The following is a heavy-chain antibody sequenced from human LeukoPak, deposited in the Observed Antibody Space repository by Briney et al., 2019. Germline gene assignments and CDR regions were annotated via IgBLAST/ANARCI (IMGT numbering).Heavy chain of an antibody. J-gene: IGHJ5*02. CDR1: GGSISSYY. V-gene: IGHV4-59*01. CDR3: ARAARDTIFGVVTAFDP. Sequence: SETLSLTCTVSGGSISSYYWSWIRKPPGKGLEWIGYIYYSGSTNYNPSLKSRVTISVDTSKNQFSLKLSSVTAADTAVYYCARAARDTIFGVVTAFDPWGQGTLVTVSS. CDR2: IYYSGST. D-gene: IGHD3-3*01.